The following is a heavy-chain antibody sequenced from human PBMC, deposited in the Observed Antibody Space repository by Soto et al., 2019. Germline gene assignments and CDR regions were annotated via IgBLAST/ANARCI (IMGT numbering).Heavy chain of an antibody. CDR3: ARGTGYCSSTSCYLPGYYYYYMDV. J-gene: IGHJ6*03. CDR2: ISAYNGST. D-gene: IGHD2-2*01. Sequence: ASVKVSCKASGYTFTSYYMHWVRQAPGQGLEWMGIISAYNGSTNYAQKLQGRVTMTTDTSTSTAYMELRSLRSDDTAVYYCARGTGYCSSTSCYLPGYYYYYMDVWGKGTTVTVSS. CDR1: GYTFTSYY. V-gene: IGHV1-18*04.